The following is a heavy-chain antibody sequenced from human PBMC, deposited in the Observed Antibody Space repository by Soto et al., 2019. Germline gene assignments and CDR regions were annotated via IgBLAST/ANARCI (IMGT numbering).Heavy chain of an antibody. CDR3: VGNHYDRSCYRY. J-gene: IGHJ4*02. V-gene: IGHV4-30-4*01. CDR2: IYYSGST. Sequence: VQLQESGPGLVKPSPTLSLTCTVSGGSIRSGDYYWSWIRLPPGKGLEWLGYIYYSGSTYYNPSLKSRVTISVDTSKNQLSHKLSSVTATDTAVYYCVGNHYDRSCYRYWGQGTLVTVSS. CDR1: GGSIRSGDYY. D-gene: IGHD3-22*01.